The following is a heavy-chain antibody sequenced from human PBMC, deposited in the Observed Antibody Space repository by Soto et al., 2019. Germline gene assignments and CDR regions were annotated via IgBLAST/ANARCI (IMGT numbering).Heavy chain of an antibody. D-gene: IGHD3-10*01. CDR2: IYSIGST. J-gene: IGHJ5*02. CDR3: ARVVGITMVRGVNSNWFDP. CDR1: GGSISGYY. Sequence: PSETLSLTCTVSGGSISGYYWSWLRQPPGKGLEWIGYIYSIGSTNYNPSLKSRVTISVDTSKNQFSLKLSSVTAADTAVYYCARVVGITMVRGVNSNWFDPWGQGTLVTVSS. V-gene: IGHV4-59*01.